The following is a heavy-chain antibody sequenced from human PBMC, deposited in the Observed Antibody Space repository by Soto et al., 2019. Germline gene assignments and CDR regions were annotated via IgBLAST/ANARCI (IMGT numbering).Heavy chain of an antibody. CDR2: IIPIFGTA. CDR1: GGTFSSYA. Sequence: SVKVSCKASGGTFSSYAISWVRQAPGQGLEWMGGIIPIFGTANYAQKSQGRVTITADESTSTAYMELSSLRSEDTAVYYCANDYDILTGYGPHYYYYGMDVWGQGTTVTVSS. J-gene: IGHJ6*02. CDR3: ANDYDILTGYGPHYYYYGMDV. V-gene: IGHV1-69*13. D-gene: IGHD3-9*01.